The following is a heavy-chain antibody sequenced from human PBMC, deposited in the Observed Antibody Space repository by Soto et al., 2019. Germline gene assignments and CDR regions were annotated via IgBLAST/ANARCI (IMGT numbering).Heavy chain of an antibody. D-gene: IGHD2-15*01. CDR2: IYHTGTT. CDR3: ATLPPRIVVVMTDLPT. Sequence: QLRESGPGLVKPSGTLSLTCFVSGASISSTYWWSWVRQTPGKRLEWIGQIYHTGTTSYNPSLKNRVTISLDKSNNQFSLRLTYMTAADTAVYYCATLPPRIVVVMTDLPTWGQGTLVTVSS. J-gene: IGHJ5*02. CDR1: GASISSTYW. V-gene: IGHV4-4*02.